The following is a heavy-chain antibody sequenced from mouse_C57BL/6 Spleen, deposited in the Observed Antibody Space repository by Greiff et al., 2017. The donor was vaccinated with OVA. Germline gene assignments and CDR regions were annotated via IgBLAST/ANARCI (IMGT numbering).Heavy chain of an antibody. D-gene: IGHD4-1*01. J-gene: IGHJ2*01. CDR1: GYTFTDYY. Sequence: EVQLQQSGPELVKPGASVKISCKASGYTFTDYYMNWVKQSHGKSLEWIGDINPNNGGTSYNQKFKGKATLTVDKSSSTAYMELRSLTSEDSAVYYCARLTVYYFDYWGQGTTLTVSS. CDR3: ARLTVYYFDY. V-gene: IGHV1-26*01. CDR2: INPNNGGT.